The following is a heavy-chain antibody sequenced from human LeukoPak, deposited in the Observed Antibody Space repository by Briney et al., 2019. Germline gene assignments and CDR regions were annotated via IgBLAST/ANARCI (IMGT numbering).Heavy chain of an antibody. Sequence: GASVKVSFKASGYTFTDYYMHWVQQAPGKGLEWMGRVDPEDGKTKYAEKFQGRVTITADTTTDTAYMELSSLGSEDTAVYYCATGSYGPWGQGTMVTVSS. J-gene: IGHJ3*01. CDR1: GYTFTDYY. CDR3: ATGSYGP. V-gene: IGHV1-69-2*01. D-gene: IGHD1-26*01. CDR2: VDPEDGKT.